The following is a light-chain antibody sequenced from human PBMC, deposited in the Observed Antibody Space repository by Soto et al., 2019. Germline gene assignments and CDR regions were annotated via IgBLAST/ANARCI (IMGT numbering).Light chain of an antibody. CDR1: SGHSSYI. Sequence: QLVLTQSSSASASLGSSVKLTCTLSSGHSSYIIAWHQQQPGKAPRYLMKVEASGSYNKGSGVPDRFSGFSSGADRYLTISNLQFEDEADYYCETWDSNTHWVFGGGTKLTVL. V-gene: IGLV4-60*02. CDR3: ETWDSNTHWV. J-gene: IGLJ3*02. CDR2: VEASGSY.